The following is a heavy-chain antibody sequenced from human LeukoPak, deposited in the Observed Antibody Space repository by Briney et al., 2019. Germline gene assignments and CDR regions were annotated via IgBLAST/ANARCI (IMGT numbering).Heavy chain of an antibody. CDR3: AKTGRKQWPPYYFDY. Sequence: GASVKVSCKTSGYSFTGYYIQWVRQAPGQGLEWMGWINPNSGGINYAQKFQGRVTMTRDTSITTAYMELGRLTSDDTAVYYCAKTGRKQWPPYYFDYWGQGTLVTVSS. CDR2: INPNSGGI. D-gene: IGHD6-19*01. CDR1: GYSFTGYY. V-gene: IGHV1-2*02. J-gene: IGHJ4*02.